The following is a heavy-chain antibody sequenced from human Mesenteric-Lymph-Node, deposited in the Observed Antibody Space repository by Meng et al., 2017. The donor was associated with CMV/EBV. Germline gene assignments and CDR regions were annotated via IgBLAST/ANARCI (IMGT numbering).Heavy chain of an antibody. D-gene: IGHD6-6*01. J-gene: IGHJ6*02. V-gene: IGHV4-39*01. CDR1: GGSISSSSYY. Sequence: ESLKISCTVSGGSISSSSYYWGWIRQPPGKGLEWIGSIYYSGSTYYNPSRKSRVTIPVDTSKNQFSLKLSSVTAADTAVYYCARQEIVSSPLRYYYYYGMDVWGQGTTVTVSS. CDR3: ARQEIVSSPLRYYYYYGMDV. CDR2: IYYSGST.